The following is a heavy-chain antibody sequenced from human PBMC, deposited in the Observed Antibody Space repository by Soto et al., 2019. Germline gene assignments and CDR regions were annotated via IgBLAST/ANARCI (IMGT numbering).Heavy chain of an antibody. V-gene: IGHV1-3*01. Sequence: QVQLVQSGIEVKKPGASVKVSCKGSGYTFTSYATHWVRQAPGQRPEWMGWSNAGNGNIKYSKKFQGRDTITRDKSASTAYMELSSLRSEDTAVYYCARERYSSGWYARYYFDYWGQGTLVTVSS. J-gene: IGHJ4*02. CDR3: ARERYSSGWYARYYFDY. D-gene: IGHD6-19*01. CDR2: SNAGNGNI. CDR1: GYTFTSYA.